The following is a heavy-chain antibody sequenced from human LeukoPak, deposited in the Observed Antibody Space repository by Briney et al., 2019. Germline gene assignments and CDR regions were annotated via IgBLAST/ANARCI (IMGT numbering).Heavy chain of an antibody. D-gene: IGHD2-2*01. CDR1: GFTFSSYS. V-gene: IGHV3-21*01. J-gene: IGHJ6*03. CDR2: ISSSSSYI. Sequence: PGGSLRLSCAASGFTFSSYSMNWVRQAPGKGLEWVSSISSSSSYIYYADSVKGRFTISRDNAKNSLYLQMNSLRAEDTAVYYCASGLGYCSSTSCYEPPYYYYMDVWGKGTTVTISS. CDR3: ASGLGYCSSTSCYEPPYYYYMDV.